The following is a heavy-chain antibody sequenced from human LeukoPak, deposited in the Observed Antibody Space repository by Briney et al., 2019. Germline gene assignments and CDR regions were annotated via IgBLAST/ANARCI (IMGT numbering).Heavy chain of an antibody. CDR2: INPNSGGT. Sequence: ASVKVSCKASGYTFTRYYMHWVRQAPGQGLEWMGWINPNSGGTNYAQKFQGRVTMTRDTSISTAYMELSRLRSDDTAVYYCATEPRGYSYGYRFDYWGQGTLVTVSS. CDR1: GYTFTRYY. CDR3: ATEPRGYSYGYRFDY. D-gene: IGHD5-18*01. J-gene: IGHJ4*02. V-gene: IGHV1-2*02.